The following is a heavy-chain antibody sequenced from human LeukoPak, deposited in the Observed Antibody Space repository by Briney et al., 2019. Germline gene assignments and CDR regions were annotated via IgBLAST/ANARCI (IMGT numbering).Heavy chain of an antibody. Sequence: ASVTVSCKASGGTFSSYAISWVRQAPGQGLEGMGGIIPIFGTANYAQKFQGRVTITADESTSTAYMELSSLRSEDPAAYYCARDPFRTDWVTAGRTVYQRPPVYFDYWGQGTLVTVSS. CDR3: ARDPFRTDWVTAGRTVYQRPPVYFDY. CDR1: GGTFSSYA. V-gene: IGHV1-69*13. J-gene: IGHJ4*02. D-gene: IGHD2-2*01. CDR2: IIPIFGTA.